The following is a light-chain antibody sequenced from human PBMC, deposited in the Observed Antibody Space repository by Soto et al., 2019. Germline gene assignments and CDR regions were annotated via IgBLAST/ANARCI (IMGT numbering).Light chain of an antibody. J-gene: IGKJ4*01. CDR3: QQGFSTNLS. CDR1: QTISTS. V-gene: IGKV1-39*01. CDR2: GAS. Sequence: DIQMTQSPSSLSASVGDSVTITCRASQTISTSLNWLQLKPGKAPTLLIYGASTLQSAVPSRFSGSGSGTDFTHTINSHQPEDYDLYCCQQGFSTNLSFGGGTRVEIK.